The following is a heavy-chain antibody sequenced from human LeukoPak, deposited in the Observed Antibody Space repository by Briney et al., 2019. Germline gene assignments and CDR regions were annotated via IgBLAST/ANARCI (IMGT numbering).Heavy chain of an antibody. J-gene: IGHJ4*02. D-gene: IGHD6-13*01. CDR1: GFTFSSYA. V-gene: IGHV3-23*01. CDR3: ARGSSSWSLGY. Sequence: GGSLRLSCAASGFTFSSYAMNWVRQAPGKGLEWVSGSSGSGGSKYYADSVKGRFTISRDNSNNTLYLQMNSLRAEDTAVYYCARGSSSWSLGYWGQGTLVTVSS. CDR2: SSGSGGSK.